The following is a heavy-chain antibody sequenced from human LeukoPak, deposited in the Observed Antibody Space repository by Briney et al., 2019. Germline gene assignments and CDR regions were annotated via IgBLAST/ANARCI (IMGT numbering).Heavy chain of an antibody. CDR3: ARGWDIVVVPAAEYYFAY. D-gene: IGHD2-2*01. CDR2: INHSGST. Sequence: SETLSLTCAVYGGSFSGYYWSWIRQPPGKGLEWIGEINHSGSTNYNPSLKSRVTISVDTSKNQFSLKLSSVTAADTAVYYCARGWDIVVVPAAEYYFAYWGQGTLVTVSS. V-gene: IGHV4-34*01. CDR1: GGSFSGYY. J-gene: IGHJ4*02.